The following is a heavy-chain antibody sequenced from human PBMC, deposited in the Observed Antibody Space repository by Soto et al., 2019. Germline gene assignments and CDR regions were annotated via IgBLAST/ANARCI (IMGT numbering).Heavy chain of an antibody. J-gene: IGHJ5*02. CDR2: IYWDDDK. D-gene: IGHD3-9*01. CDR1: GFSLTTSGVA. V-gene: IGHV2-5*02. Sequence: SGPTLVNPTQTLTLTCTFSGFSLTTSGVAVGWIRRPPGKALEWLALIYWDDDKRYSPSLKSRLTITKDTSKNQVVLTMTNMDPVDTATYYCAHRPGTLRYFDPWGQGTLVTVSS. CDR3: AHRPGTLRYFDP.